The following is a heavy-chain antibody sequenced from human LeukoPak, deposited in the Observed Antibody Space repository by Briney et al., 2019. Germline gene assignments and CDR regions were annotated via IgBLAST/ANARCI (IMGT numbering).Heavy chain of an antibody. CDR2: INPNSDDT. V-gene: IGHV1-2*02. J-gene: IGHJ4*02. CDR3: ARGRSSSWYVVY. CDR1: GYTLTAYY. D-gene: IGHD6-13*01. Sequence: ASVKVSCKASGYTLTAYYMYWVRQAPGQGLEWMGWINPNSDDTNYAQMFEGRVTMTRDTSISTAYMELSRLRSDDTAVYYCARGRSSSWYVVYWGQGTLVTVSS.